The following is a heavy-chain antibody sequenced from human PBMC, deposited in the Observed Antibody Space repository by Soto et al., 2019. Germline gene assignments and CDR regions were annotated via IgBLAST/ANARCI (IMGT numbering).Heavy chain of an antibody. CDR3: VRARVDC. Sequence: GGSLRLSCTTSGFTFNNYWMTWVRQAPGKGLEWVATIKEDGSEKYYGDSLRGRFTISRDNAEHSLYLQMNSLRAEDTAVYYCVRARVDCWGQGSLVTVSS. CDR2: IKEDGSEK. CDR1: GFTFNNYW. V-gene: IGHV3-7*04. J-gene: IGHJ4*02.